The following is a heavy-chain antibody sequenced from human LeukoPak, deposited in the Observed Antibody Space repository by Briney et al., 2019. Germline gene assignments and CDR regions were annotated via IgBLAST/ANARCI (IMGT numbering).Heavy chain of an antibody. CDR2: IYSGGST. V-gene: IGHV3-66*01. J-gene: IGHJ4*02. CDR3: AREVVRFGDRDYFDY. Sequence: GGSLRLSCAASGFTVSSNYMSWVRQAPGKGLEWVSVIYSGGSTYYADSVKGRFTISRDNSKNTLYLQMNSLRAEDTAVYYCAREVVRFGDRDYFDYWGRGTLVTVSS. CDR1: GFTVSSNY. D-gene: IGHD3-10*01.